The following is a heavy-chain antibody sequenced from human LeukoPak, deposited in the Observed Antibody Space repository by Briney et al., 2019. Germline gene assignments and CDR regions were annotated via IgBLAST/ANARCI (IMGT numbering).Heavy chain of an antibody. V-gene: IGHV2-70*01. J-gene: IGHJ4*02. Sequence: SGPALVKPTQPLTLTYTFSGFSLSTSGMCVSWIRQPPEKALEWLALIDWDDDKYYSTSLKTRLTISKDTSKNQVVLTMTNMDPVDTATYYCARILGYSSGWYAFDYWGQGTLVTVSS. CDR3: ARILGYSSGWYAFDY. CDR1: GFSLSTSGMC. D-gene: IGHD6-19*01. CDR2: IDWDDDK.